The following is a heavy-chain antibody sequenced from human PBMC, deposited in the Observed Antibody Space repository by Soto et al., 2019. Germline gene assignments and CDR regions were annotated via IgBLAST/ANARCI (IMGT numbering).Heavy chain of an antibody. CDR1: GGSISSGGYY. J-gene: IGHJ4*02. D-gene: IGHD2-15*01. Sequence: PSETLSLTCTVSGGSISSGGYYWSWIRQDPGKGLEWIGYIYYSGSTYYNPSLKSRVTISVDTSKNQFSLKLSSVTAADTAVYYCARENCSGGSCYSVYWGQGTLVTVSS. CDR2: IYYSGST. CDR3: ARENCSGGSCYSVY. V-gene: IGHV4-31*03.